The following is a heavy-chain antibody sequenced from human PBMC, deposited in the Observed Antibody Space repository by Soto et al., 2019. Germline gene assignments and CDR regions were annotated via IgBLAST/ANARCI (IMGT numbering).Heavy chain of an antibody. CDR2: INPYNGNT. J-gene: IGHJ6*02. D-gene: IGHD1-26*01. CDR3: ARGGASTGGMDV. CDR1: GYTFTSYG. Sequence: QVKLVQSGIEVKKPGASMKVSCKASGYTFTSYGFSWVRQAPGQGLEWMGWINPYNGNTNYAQTLRGRITMTTDTSTSTAYMELRSLTSDDTAVYYCARGGASTGGMDVWGQGTTVTVSS. V-gene: IGHV1-18*01.